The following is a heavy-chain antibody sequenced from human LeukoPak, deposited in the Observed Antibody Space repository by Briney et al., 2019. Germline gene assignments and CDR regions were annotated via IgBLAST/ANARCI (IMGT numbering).Heavy chain of an antibody. CDR2: ISSSSSYI. J-gene: IGHJ4*02. Sequence: GWSLRLSCVASVFTFSSYSMNWVRQAAGKELEWVSSISSSSSYIYLAGSVKGRFTISRDNAKNSLYLQMNSLRAEDTAVYYCARAYCSGGSCPSHFDYWGQGTLVTVSS. CDR3: ARAYCSGGSCPSHFDY. V-gene: IGHV3-21*01. CDR1: VFTFSSYS. D-gene: IGHD2-15*01.